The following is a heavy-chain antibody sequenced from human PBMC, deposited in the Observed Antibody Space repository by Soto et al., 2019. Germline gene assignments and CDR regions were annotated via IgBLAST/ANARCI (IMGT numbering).Heavy chain of an antibody. V-gene: IGHV1-46*01. Sequence: ASVKVSCKASGYTFTSYYMHWVRQAPGQGLEWMRIINPSGGSTSYAQKFQGRVTMTRDASTSTVYMELSSLRSEDTAVYYCASVRRYYYGDPTPYYYYGMDVWGQGTTVTVSS. CDR3: ASVRRYYYGDPTPYYYYGMDV. CDR1: GYTFTSYY. J-gene: IGHJ6*02. CDR2: INPSGGST. D-gene: IGHD3-10*01.